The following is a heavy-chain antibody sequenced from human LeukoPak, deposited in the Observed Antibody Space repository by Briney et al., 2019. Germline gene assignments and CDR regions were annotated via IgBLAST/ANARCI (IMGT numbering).Heavy chain of an antibody. J-gene: IGHJ4*02. D-gene: IGHD3-10*01. CDR3: ARDMGSW. CDR1: GFTFSSYG. CDR2: ISYDGSNK. Sequence: GGSLRLSCAASGFTFSSYGMHWVRQAPGKGLEWVAVISYDGSNKYYADSVKGRFTISRDNAKNSLYLQMNSLRDEDTAVYYCARDMGSWGGQGTLVTVSS. V-gene: IGHV3-30*03.